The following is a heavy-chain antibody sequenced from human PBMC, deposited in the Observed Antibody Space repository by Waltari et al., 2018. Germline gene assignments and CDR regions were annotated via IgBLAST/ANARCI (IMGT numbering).Heavy chain of an antibody. V-gene: IGHV1-69*05. D-gene: IGHD3-3*01. CDR3: ARGFTIFGVVTSTGYYFDY. CDR2: IIPIFGTA. J-gene: IGHJ4*02. CDR1: GGTFSSSA. Sequence: QVQLVQSGAEVKKPGSSVKVSCKASGGTFSSSAISWVRQAPGQGLEWMGGIIPIFGTANYAQKFQGRVTITTDESTSTAYMELSSLRSEDTAVYYCARGFTIFGVVTSTGYYFDYWGQGTLVTVSS.